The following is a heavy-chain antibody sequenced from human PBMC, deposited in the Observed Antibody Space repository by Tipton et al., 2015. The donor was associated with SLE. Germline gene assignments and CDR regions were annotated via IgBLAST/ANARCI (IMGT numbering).Heavy chain of an antibody. Sequence: TLSLTCTVSGGSISSHYWSWIRQPPGKGLEWIGEINHSGSTNYNPSLKSRVTISVDTSKNQFSLKLSSVTAADTAVYYCARKGFDAFDIWGQGTMVTVSS. V-gene: IGHV4-34*01. CDR2: INHSGST. CDR3: ARKGFDAFDI. CDR1: GGSISSHY. J-gene: IGHJ3*02.